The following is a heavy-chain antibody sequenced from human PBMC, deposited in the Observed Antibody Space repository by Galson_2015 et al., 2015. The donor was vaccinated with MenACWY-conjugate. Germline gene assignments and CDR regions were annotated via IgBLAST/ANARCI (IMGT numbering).Heavy chain of an antibody. J-gene: IGHJ6*02. Sequence: CAISGDSVSSHIAAWNWIRQSPSRGLEWLGRTYYRSKWYNDYAVSVKSRIIINPDTSRNQFSLQLNSVTPEDTAVYYCAGGSSGWYPPYHYGMDVWGQGTTVTVS. CDR2: TYYRSKWYN. D-gene: IGHD6-19*01. CDR1: GDSVSSHIAA. CDR3: AGGSSGWYPPYHYGMDV. V-gene: IGHV6-1*01.